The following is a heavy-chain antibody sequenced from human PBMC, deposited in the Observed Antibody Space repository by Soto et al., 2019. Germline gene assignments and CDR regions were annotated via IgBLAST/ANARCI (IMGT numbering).Heavy chain of an antibody. CDR1: VFTFISYE. D-gene: IGHD3-22*01. V-gene: IGHV3-48*03. J-gene: IGHJ4*02. CDR2: ISSSGSTI. Sequence: PGGSLRLSCAASVFTFISYEMNWVRQAPGKGLEWVSYISSSGSTIYYADSVKGRFTISRGNAKNSLYLQMNSLRAEDTAVYYCARLYYYDSSGPYWGQGTLVTVSS. CDR3: ARLYYYDSSGPY.